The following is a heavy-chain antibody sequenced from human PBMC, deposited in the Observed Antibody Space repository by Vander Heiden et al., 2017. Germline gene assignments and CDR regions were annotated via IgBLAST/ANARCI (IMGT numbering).Heavy chain of an antibody. J-gene: IGHJ4*02. V-gene: IGHV3-23*01. CDR2: ISCSGCST. D-gene: IGHD2-15*01. CDR1: GFTFSNYA. Sequence: EVQLLESGGGLVQPGGSLRLSCAASGFTFSNYAMSWVPQAPGEGVGWVSGISCSGCSTYYADSVKGRFTISRDKSKNTVYLQTNSLRAEDTGIYYCAKDKCTGCSCYQYRYWGQGTLVTVSS. CDR3: AKDKCTGCSCYQYRY.